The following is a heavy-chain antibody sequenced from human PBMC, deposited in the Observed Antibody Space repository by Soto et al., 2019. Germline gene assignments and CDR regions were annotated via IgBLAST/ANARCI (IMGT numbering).Heavy chain of an antibody. Sequence: SETLSLTCTVSGGSISSYYWSWIRQPPGKGLEWIGYIYYSGSTNYNPSLKSRVTISVDTSKNQFSLKLSSVTAADTAVYYCERGDKAAAGYFDYWGQGTLVTVSS. CDR3: ERGDKAAAGYFDY. CDR2: IYYSGST. CDR1: GGSISSYY. J-gene: IGHJ4*02. D-gene: IGHD6-13*01. V-gene: IGHV4-59*01.